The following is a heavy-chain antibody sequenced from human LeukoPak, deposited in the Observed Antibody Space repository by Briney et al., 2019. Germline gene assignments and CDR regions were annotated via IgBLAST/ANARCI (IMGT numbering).Heavy chain of an antibody. V-gene: IGHV3-74*01. J-gene: IGHJ4*02. CDR2: INSEGSST. CDR3: ARDLFDY. CDR1: GFTFSTYW. Sequence: GGSLRLSWAASGFTFSTYWTLWVRQGSGKGLVWVSRINSEGSSTSYADSVKGRFTISRDNAKNTLYLQMNSLRAADTAVYYCARDLFDYWGQGTLVTVSS.